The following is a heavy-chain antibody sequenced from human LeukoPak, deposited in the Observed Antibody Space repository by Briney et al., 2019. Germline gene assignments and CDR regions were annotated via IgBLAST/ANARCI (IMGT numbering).Heavy chain of an antibody. D-gene: IGHD3-10*01. CDR2: IGERGDST. CDR3: AREISGDSNFDS. J-gene: IGHJ4*02. V-gene: IGHV3-23*01. CDR1: GFTFSSYA. Sequence: GALRLSCSASGFTFSSYAISWVRQAPGKGPEWVSAIGERGDSTYYADSVKGRFTISRDNTKSTLYLQMNSLRAEDTAVYYCAREISGDSNFDSWGQGTLATVSS.